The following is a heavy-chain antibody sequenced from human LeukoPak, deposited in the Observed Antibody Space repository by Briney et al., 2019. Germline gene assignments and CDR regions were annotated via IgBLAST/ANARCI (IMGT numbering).Heavy chain of an antibody. CDR2: INWNGGST. CDR3: ARATYDSSGYYPEGAFGI. CDR1: GFTFDDYG. J-gene: IGHJ3*02. Sequence: GGSLRLSCAASGFTFDDYGMSWVRQAPGKGLEWVSGINWNGGSTGYADSVKGRFTISRDNAKNSLYLQMNSLRAEDTALYYCARATYDSSGYYPEGAFGIWGQGTMVTVSS. D-gene: IGHD3-22*01. V-gene: IGHV3-20*04.